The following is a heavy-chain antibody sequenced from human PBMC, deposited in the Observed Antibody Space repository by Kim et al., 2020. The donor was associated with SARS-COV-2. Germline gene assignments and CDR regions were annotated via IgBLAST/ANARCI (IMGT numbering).Heavy chain of an antibody. Sequence: SETLSLTCAVYGGSFSGYYWSWIRQPPGKGLEWIGEINHSGSTNYNPSLKSRVTISVDTSKNQFSLKLSSVTAADTAVYYCARGGEGEDIVVVPAAIRHYYGMDVWGQGTTVTVSS. V-gene: IGHV4-34*01. D-gene: IGHD2-2*01. CDR1: GGSFSGYY. CDR2: INHSGST. CDR3: ARGGEGEDIVVVPAAIRHYYGMDV. J-gene: IGHJ6*02.